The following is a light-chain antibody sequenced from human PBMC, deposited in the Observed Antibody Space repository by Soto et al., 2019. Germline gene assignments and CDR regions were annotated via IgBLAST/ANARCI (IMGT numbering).Light chain of an antibody. CDR2: AAS. Sequence: DIPLTQSPSFLSASIRDRVTITCRASQGITNYLAWYQQKPGKAPKLLIYAASTLQSGVPSRFSGSGSGTEFTLTITSLQPEDFATYYCQQLKSYPRTFGQGTKLEI. J-gene: IGKJ2*01. CDR1: QGITNY. CDR3: QQLKSYPRT. V-gene: IGKV1-9*01.